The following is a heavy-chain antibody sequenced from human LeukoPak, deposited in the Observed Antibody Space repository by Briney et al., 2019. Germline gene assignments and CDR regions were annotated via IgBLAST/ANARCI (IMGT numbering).Heavy chain of an antibody. Sequence: GGSLRLSCAASGFTFSDYYMSWIRQAPGKGLEWVSYISSSGSTIYYADSVKGRFTISRDNAKNSLYLQMNSLRAEDTAVYYCARDRIGYGDYVWSFECDYWGQGTLVTVSS. J-gene: IGHJ4*02. CDR1: GFTFSDYY. V-gene: IGHV3-11*01. D-gene: IGHD4-17*01. CDR2: ISSSGSTI. CDR3: ARDRIGYGDYVWSFECDY.